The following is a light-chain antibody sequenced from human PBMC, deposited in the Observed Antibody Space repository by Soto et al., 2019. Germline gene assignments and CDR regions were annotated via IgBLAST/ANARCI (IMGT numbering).Light chain of an antibody. CDR1: QSISSW. Sequence: DIQMTQSPSTLSASVGDRVTITCRASQSISSWLAWYQQKPGKAPKLLIYKASSLESGVPSRFSGSGSGTEFTLTISSLQPDDFATYYCQQYNSLLFGQGTKVEIK. V-gene: IGKV1-5*03. CDR2: KAS. CDR3: QQYNSLL. J-gene: IGKJ1*01.